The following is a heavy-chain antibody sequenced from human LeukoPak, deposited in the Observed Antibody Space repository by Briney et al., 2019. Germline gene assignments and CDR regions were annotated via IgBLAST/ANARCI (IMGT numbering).Heavy chain of an antibody. CDR3: ARAGSPLEMATTHAEYFQH. Sequence: ASVKVSCKASGYTFTNYYLHWVRQAPGQGLEWMGIINPSGGSTTYAQKFQGRVTMTRDTSTSTVYMELSSLRSEDTAVYYCARAGSPLEMATTHAEYFQHWGQGTLVTVSS. J-gene: IGHJ1*01. V-gene: IGHV1-46*01. CDR1: GYTFTNYY. D-gene: IGHD5-24*01. CDR2: INPSGGST.